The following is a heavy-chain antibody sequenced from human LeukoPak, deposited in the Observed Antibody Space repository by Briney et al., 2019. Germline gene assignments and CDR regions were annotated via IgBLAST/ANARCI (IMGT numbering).Heavy chain of an antibody. CDR3: ARHPIAAGGAYNWFDP. D-gene: IGHD6-13*01. CDR1: GYSFTSYW. V-gene: IGHV5-51*01. Sequence: GESLKISCKGCGYSFTSYWIGWVRQMPGKGLAWMGIIYPRDSNTIYSPSFQGQVTISVDTSINTAYLQWISLKASDTAMYYCARHPIAAGGAYNWFDPWGQGTLVTVSS. J-gene: IGHJ5*02. CDR2: IYPRDSNT.